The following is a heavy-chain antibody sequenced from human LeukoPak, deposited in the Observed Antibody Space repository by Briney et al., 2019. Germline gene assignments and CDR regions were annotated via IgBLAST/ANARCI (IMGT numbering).Heavy chain of an antibody. Sequence: GGSLRLSCEASGFTFSDYSMNWVRQAPRKGLEWISYISSSSSIIYNADSVKGRFTISRDNVKNSLYLQMNSLRDEDTAVYYCARESSGVLGFDSWGQGTLVTVSS. CDR3: ARESSGVLGFDS. CDR1: GFTFSDYS. V-gene: IGHV3-48*02. D-gene: IGHD3-10*01. J-gene: IGHJ4*02. CDR2: ISSSSSII.